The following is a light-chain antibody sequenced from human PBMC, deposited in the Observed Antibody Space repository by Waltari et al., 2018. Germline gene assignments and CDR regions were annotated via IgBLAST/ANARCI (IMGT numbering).Light chain of an antibody. J-gene: IGLJ1*01. CDR1: DSDVGAYDF. CDR2: EVS. CDR3: SSYTTSSAPGV. Sequence: QSALTQPASVSGSPGQSITISCSGTDSDVGAYDFVSWYQQHPGKAPHLTIYEVSNRPSGSSNRFSASKSGNTASLTISGLQAEDEADYYCSSYTTSSAPGVFGTGTRVTVL. V-gene: IGLV2-14*01.